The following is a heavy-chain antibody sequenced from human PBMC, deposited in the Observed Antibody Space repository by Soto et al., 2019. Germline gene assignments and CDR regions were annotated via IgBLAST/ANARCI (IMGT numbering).Heavy chain of an antibody. Sequence: SVKVSCKASGDTFSSYAISWVRQAPGQGLEWMGGIIPIFGTANYAQKFQGRVTITADKSTSTAYMELSSLRSEDTAVYYCANYDYGSGSYNFDYWGQGTLVTVSS. J-gene: IGHJ4*02. D-gene: IGHD3-10*01. CDR2: IIPIFGTA. CDR3: ANYDYGSGSYNFDY. V-gene: IGHV1-69*06. CDR1: GDTFSSYA.